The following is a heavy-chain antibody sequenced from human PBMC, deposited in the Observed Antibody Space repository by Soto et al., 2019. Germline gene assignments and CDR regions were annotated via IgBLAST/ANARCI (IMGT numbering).Heavy chain of an antibody. D-gene: IGHD1-26*01. V-gene: IGHV3-30-3*01. Sequence: QVQLVESGGGVVQPGRSLRLSCAASGFTFSSYAMHWVRQAPGKGLEWVAVISYDGSNKYYADSVKGRFTISRDNSKNPLYLQMNSLRAEDTAVYYCARDDEVGANHFDYWGQGTLVTVSS. CDR3: ARDDEVGANHFDY. J-gene: IGHJ4*02. CDR2: ISYDGSNK. CDR1: GFTFSSYA.